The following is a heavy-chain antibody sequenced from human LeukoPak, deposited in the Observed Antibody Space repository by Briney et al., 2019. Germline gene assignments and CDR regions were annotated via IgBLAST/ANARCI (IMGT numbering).Heavy chain of an antibody. CDR1: GFTFSSYS. CDR3: ARAPSCSSTSCYSRWFDP. Sequence: TGGSLRLSCAASGFTFSSYSFNWVRQAPGKGLEWVSYISSSSSTIHYADSVKGRFTISRDNAKNSLYLQMNSLRDEGTAVYYCARAPSCSSTSCYSRWFDPWGQGTLVTVSS. V-gene: IGHV3-48*02. D-gene: IGHD2-2*01. CDR2: ISSSSSTI. J-gene: IGHJ5*02.